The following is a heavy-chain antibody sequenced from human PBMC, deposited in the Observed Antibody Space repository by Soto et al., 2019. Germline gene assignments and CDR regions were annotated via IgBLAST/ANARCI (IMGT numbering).Heavy chain of an antibody. CDR2: IYYSGST. J-gene: IGHJ6*02. V-gene: IGHV4-31*03. D-gene: IGHD3-10*02. CDR1: GGSISSGGYY. Sequence: LSLTCTVSGGSISSGGYYWSWIRQHPGKGLEWIGYIYYSGSTYYNPSLKSRVTISVDTSKNQFSLKLSSVTAADTAVYYCASCSGSYHFYYGMDVWGQGTTVTVSS. CDR3: ASCSGSYHFYYGMDV.